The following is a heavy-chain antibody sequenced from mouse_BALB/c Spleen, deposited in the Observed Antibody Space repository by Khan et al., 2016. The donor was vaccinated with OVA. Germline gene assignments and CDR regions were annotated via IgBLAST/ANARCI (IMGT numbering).Heavy chain of an antibody. V-gene: IGHV5-6*01. CDR2: VSTGGHYT. D-gene: IGHD1-1*01. Sequence: EVELVESGGDVVKPGGSLKLSCAASGFTFSTYGMSWVRQTPDKRLEWVATVSTGGHYTYYPDTVKGRSTFSRDNATNTLYLQLSSLKSEDTAMFYWARLAYYYDSEGFAYWGQGTLVTVSA. J-gene: IGHJ3*01. CDR1: GFTFSTYG. CDR3: ARLAYYYDSEGFAY.